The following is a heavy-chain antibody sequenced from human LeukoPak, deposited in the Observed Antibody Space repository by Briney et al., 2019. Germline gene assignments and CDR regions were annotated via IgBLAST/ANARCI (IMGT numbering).Heavy chain of an antibody. D-gene: IGHD6-13*01. J-gene: IGHJ3*02. Sequence: ASVKVSCKASGYTFTGYYMHWVRQAPGQGLEWMGWINPNSGGTNCAQKFQGRVTMTRDTSISTAYMELSRLRSDDTAVYYCARGGVAAAGPFDAFDIWGQGTMVTVSS. CDR3: ARGGVAAAGPFDAFDI. V-gene: IGHV1-2*02. CDR2: INPNSGGT. CDR1: GYTFTGYY.